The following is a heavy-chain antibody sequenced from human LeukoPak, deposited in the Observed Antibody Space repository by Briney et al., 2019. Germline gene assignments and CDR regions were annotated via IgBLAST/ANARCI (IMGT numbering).Heavy chain of an antibody. J-gene: IGHJ1*01. Sequence: KPSETLSLTCTVSGYSISSGYYWGWIRQPPGKGLEWIGSIYHSGSTYYNPSLKSRVTISVDTSKNQFSLKLSSVTAADTAVYYCASRITVGCFQHWGQGTLVTVSS. D-gene: IGHD3-10*01. CDR3: ASRITVGCFQH. CDR1: GYSISSGYY. V-gene: IGHV4-38-2*02. CDR2: IYHSGST.